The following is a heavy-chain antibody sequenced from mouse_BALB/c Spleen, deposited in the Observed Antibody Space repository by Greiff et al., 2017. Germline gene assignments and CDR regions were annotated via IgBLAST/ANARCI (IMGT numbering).Heavy chain of an antibody. Sequence: EVKLMESGGGLVQPGGSMKLSCVASGFTFSNYWMNWVRQSPEKGLEWVAEIRLKSNNYATHYAESVKGRFTISRDDSKSSVYLQMNNLRAEDTGIYYCTRNGNYDWYFDVWGAGTTVTVSS. CDR3: TRNGNYDWYFDV. J-gene: IGHJ1*01. V-gene: IGHV6-6*02. CDR2: IRLKSNNYAT. CDR1: GFTFSNYW. D-gene: IGHD2-1*01.